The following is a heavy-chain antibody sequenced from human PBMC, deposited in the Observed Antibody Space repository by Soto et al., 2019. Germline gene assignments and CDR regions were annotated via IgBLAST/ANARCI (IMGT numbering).Heavy chain of an antibody. V-gene: IGHV3-21*01. D-gene: IGHD1-1*01. J-gene: IGHJ4*02. CDR2: ITTGSSRNI. Sequence: GGSLRLSCSASGFPFSTYTMYWVRQAPEKGLEWVSSITTGSSRNIFYADSVKGRFTISRDNAKNTLFLQMDSLRDEDTAVYYCARGTDYWGLGTLVTVSS. CDR3: ARGTDY. CDR1: GFPFSTYT.